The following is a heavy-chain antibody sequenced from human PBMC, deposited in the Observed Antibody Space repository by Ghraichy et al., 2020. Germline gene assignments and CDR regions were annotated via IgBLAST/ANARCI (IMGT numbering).Heavy chain of an antibody. Sequence: GGSLRLSCAASGFTFSSYAMSWVRQAPGKGLEWVSAISGSGGSTYYADSVKGRFTISRDNSKNTLYLQMNSLRAEDTAVYYCAKDRGNVVVVAATNIRRSEYYFDYWGQGTLVTVSS. CDR1: GFTFSSYA. CDR2: ISGSGGST. CDR3: AKDRGNVVVVAATNIRRSEYYFDY. V-gene: IGHV3-23*01. J-gene: IGHJ4*02. D-gene: IGHD2-15*01.